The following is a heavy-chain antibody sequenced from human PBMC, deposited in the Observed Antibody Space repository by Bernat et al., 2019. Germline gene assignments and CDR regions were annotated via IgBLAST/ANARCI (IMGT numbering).Heavy chain of an antibody. J-gene: IGHJ4*02. CDR2: INIDGSIT. CDR1: GFTFSNHW. CDR3: TRSLATAV. Sequence: EVQLVESGGDLVQPGGSLRLSCAASGFTFSNHWMHRVRQAPGKGLVWVSHINIDGSITSYADSVKGRFTISRDNAKNTLYLQMNSLRAEDTAVYYCTRSLATAVWGQGTLVTVSS. D-gene: IGHD6-13*01. V-gene: IGHV3-74*01.